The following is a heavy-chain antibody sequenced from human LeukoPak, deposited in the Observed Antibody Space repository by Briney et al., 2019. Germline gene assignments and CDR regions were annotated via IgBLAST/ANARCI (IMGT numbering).Heavy chain of an antibody. CDR2: ISSSSSYI. Sequence: GGSLRLSCAASGFTFSSYSMNWVRQAPGKGLEWVSSISSSSSYIYYADSVKGRFTISRDNAKNSLYLQMNSLRAEDTAVYYCARVLTRGLYYFGYWGQGTLVTVSS. CDR3: ARVLTRGLYYFGY. CDR1: GFTFSSYS. D-gene: IGHD3-10*01. V-gene: IGHV3-21*01. J-gene: IGHJ4*02.